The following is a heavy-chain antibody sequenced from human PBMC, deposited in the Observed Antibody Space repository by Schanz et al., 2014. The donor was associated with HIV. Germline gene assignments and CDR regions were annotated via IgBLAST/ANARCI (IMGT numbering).Heavy chain of an antibody. CDR3: ARDGGRRGGERQLFGY. CDR1: GASISSDGYY. J-gene: IGHJ4*02. V-gene: IGHV4-39*07. CDR2: INHSGIP. D-gene: IGHD3-16*01. Sequence: QVQLQESGPRLVKPSQTLSLTCTVSGASISSDGYYWGWIRQAPGKGPEWIGEINHSGIPNYNPSSESRVTISVHTSKTQFSLKLSSVTAADTAVYYCARDGGRRGGERQLFGYWGQGTLVTVSS.